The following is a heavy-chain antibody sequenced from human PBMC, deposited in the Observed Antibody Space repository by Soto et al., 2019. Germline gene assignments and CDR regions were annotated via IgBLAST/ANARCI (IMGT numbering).Heavy chain of an antibody. J-gene: IGHJ4*02. CDR1: GDSISGYY. CDR3: AKYRRKDEEGYTFDY. CDR2: IYYSGNT. D-gene: IGHD2-15*01. V-gene: IGHV4-59*01. Sequence: SETLSLTCTVSGDSISGYYWSWIRQPPGKGLQWVGYIYYSGNTNYNPSLKGRVTMSVDTSKNQSSLQVSSVTAADTAVYFSAKYRRKDEEGYTFDYWGQGALVTVSS.